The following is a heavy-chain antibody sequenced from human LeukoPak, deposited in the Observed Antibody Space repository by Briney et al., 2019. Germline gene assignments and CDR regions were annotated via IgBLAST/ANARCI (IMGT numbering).Heavy chain of an antibody. CDR3: ARADYGDYHFDY. CDR2: IRQDGSLK. V-gene: IGHV3-7*01. CDR1: GFTFSSYW. J-gene: IGHJ4*02. D-gene: IGHD4-17*01. Sequence: GGSLRLSCAASGFTFSSYWMSWVRQDPGKGLEWVANIRQDGSLKYYVGSGKGRFTISRDNAKNSLYLQMNSLRAEDTAVYYCARADYGDYHFDYWGQGTLVTVSS.